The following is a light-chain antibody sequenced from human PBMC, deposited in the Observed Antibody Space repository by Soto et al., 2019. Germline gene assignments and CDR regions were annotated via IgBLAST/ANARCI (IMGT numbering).Light chain of an antibody. CDR3: QQYGPSPPYT. V-gene: IGKV3-20*01. J-gene: IGKJ2*01. CDR2: AAS. Sequence: EIVLTQSPGTLSLSPGERVTLSCRASRSFSSIYLAWYQQKPGQAPRLLIYAASIRATGIPDRFSGSGSGTDFTLTISRLEPEYFAVYYCQQYGPSPPYTFGQGTKVGIK. CDR1: RSFSSIY.